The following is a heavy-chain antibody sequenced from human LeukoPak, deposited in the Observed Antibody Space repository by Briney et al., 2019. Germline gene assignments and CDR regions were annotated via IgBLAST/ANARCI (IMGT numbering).Heavy chain of an antibody. CDR3: ARDHTYSSGWSFDY. V-gene: IGHV3-21*01. J-gene: IGHJ4*02. CDR2: ISSSSYI. D-gene: IGHD6-19*01. Sequence: PGGSLRLSCAASGFTFSSYSMNWVRQAPGKGLEWVSSISSSSYIYYADSVKGRFTISRDNAKNSLYLQMNSLRAEDTAVYYCARDHTYSSGWSFDYWGQGTLVTVSS. CDR1: GFTFSSYS.